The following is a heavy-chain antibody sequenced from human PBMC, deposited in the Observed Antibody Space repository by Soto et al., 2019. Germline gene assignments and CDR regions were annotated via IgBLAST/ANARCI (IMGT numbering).Heavy chain of an antibody. CDR2: ISSSSSTI. J-gene: IGHJ4*01. Sequence: EVQLVESGGGLVQPGGSLRLSCAASGFTFSTYNMNWVRQAPGKGLEWVSYISSSSSTIDYADSVKGRFIISRDNAKNSLYLQMNSLRDEDTAVYYCARSPITTIVVALFDYWGHGTLVTVSS. CDR3: ARSPITTIVVALFDY. V-gene: IGHV3-48*02. CDR1: GFTFSTYN. D-gene: IGHD3-22*01.